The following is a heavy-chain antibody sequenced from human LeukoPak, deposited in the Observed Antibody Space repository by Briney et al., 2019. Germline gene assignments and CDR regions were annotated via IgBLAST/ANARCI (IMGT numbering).Heavy chain of an antibody. CDR3: ARDFAYSGSRYHPRGYFDY. CDR2: ISYDGSNK. Sequence: PGGSLRLSCAASGFTFSSYAMHWVRQAPGKGLEWVAVISYDGSNKYYADSVKGRFTISRDNSKNTLYLQMNSLRAEDTAVYYCARDFAYSGSRYHPRGYFDYWGQGTLVTVSS. J-gene: IGHJ4*02. D-gene: IGHD1-26*01. V-gene: IGHV3-30-3*01. CDR1: GFTFSSYA.